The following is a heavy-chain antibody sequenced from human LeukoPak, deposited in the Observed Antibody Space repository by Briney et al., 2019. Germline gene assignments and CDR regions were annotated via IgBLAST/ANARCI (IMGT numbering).Heavy chain of an antibody. J-gene: IGHJ4*02. V-gene: IGHV3-21*01. CDR3: ARDLAVSDY. Sequence: GGSLRLSCAASRFTFSSYNMNWVRQAPGKGLEWVSSISSSSGYIYYADSVKGRFTISRDNAKNSLYLQMNSLRDEDTAMYYCARDLAVSDYWGQGTLVTVSS. CDR1: RFTFSSYN. CDR2: ISSSSGYI.